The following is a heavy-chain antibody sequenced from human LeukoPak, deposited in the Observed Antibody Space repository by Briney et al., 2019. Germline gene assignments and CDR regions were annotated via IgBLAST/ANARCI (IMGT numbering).Heavy chain of an antibody. CDR3: ARSVSGSYLPHCDY. J-gene: IGHJ4*02. D-gene: IGHD1-26*01. CDR1: GYTFTGYY. Sequence: ASVKVSCKASGYTFTGYYMHWGRQAPGQGLEWMGWINPNSGGTNYAQKFQGRVTMTRGTSISTAYMELSRLRSDDTAVYYCARSVSGSYLPHCDYWGQGTLVTVSS. V-gene: IGHV1-2*02. CDR2: INPNSGGT.